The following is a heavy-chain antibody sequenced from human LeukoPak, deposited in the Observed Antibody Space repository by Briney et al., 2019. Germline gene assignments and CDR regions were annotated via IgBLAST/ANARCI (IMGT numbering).Heavy chain of an antibody. CDR3: AREGSGYTYGRGSYFDY. Sequence: GVSVNVSCKASGYTLTVYYIHWVRQAPGQGLEWMGRINPNSGDTNFAQKFQGRVTMTRDTSISTAYMDLSGLRPDDTAVYYCAREGSGYTYGRGSYFDYWGHGILVTVSS. J-gene: IGHJ4*01. D-gene: IGHD5-18*01. CDR1: GYTLTVYY. V-gene: IGHV1-2*06. CDR2: INPNSGDT.